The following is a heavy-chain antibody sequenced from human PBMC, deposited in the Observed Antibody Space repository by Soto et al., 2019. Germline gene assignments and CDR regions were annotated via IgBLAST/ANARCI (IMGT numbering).Heavy chain of an antibody. CDR3: ARQIYDSDTGPNFQYYFDS. V-gene: IGHV5-10-1*01. Sequence: XESLTISCKGSGYSFAGYWITLVRQKPGKGLEWMGRIDPSDSQTYYSPSFRGHVTISVTKSITTVFLQWSSLRASDTAMYYCARQIYDSDTGPNFQYYFDSWGQGTPVIVSS. CDR2: IDPSDSQT. D-gene: IGHD3-22*01. J-gene: IGHJ4*02. CDR1: GYSFAGYW.